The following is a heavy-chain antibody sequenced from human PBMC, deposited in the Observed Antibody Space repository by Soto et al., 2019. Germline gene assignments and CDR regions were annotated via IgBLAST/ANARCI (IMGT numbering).Heavy chain of an antibody. CDR3: ASLGTVTLVLAL. V-gene: IGHV4-39*01. Sequence: QLQLQESGPGLVKPSETLSLTCTVSGGSISSSSYYWGWIRQPPGKGLEWIGSIYYSGSTYYNPSLKSRVTISVDTSKNQFCLKLRSVTAADTAVYYCASLGTVTLVLALWGQGTLVTVSS. CDR1: GGSISSSSYY. J-gene: IGHJ4*02. CDR2: IYYSGST. D-gene: IGHD4-17*01.